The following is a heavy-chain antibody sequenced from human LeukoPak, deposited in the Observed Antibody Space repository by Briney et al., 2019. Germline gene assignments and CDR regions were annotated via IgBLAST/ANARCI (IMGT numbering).Heavy chain of an antibody. Sequence: ASVKVSCKASGHTFTSYYMHWVRQAPGQGLEWMGIINPSGGSTSYAQKFQGRVTMTRDTSTSTVYMELSSLRSEDTAVYYCASGNIRGYSGYDLDYFDYWGQGTLVTVSS. CDR1: GHTFTSYY. V-gene: IGHV1-46*01. CDR2: INPSGGST. J-gene: IGHJ4*02. D-gene: IGHD5-12*01. CDR3: ASGNIRGYSGYDLDYFDY.